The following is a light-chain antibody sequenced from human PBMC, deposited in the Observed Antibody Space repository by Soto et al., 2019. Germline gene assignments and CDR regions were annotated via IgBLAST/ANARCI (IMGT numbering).Light chain of an antibody. V-gene: IGLV2-8*01. Sequence: QSVLTQPPSASGSPGQSVAISCTGTNSDVGGYDYVSWYQQHPGKAPKLIIYEVNKRPSGIPDRFSGSKSGNTASLTVSGLQAEDEDDYYCSSYSGTINWVFGGGTKLTVL. CDR3: SSYSGTINWV. CDR1: NSDVGGYDY. J-gene: IGLJ3*02. CDR2: EVN.